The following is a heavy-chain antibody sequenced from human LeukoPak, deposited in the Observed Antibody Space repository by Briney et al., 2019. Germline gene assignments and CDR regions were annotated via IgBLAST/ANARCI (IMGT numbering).Heavy chain of an antibody. CDR3: ARDVEMGGFDY. J-gene: IGHJ4*02. V-gene: IGHV3-21*01. Sequence: PGGSLRLSCAASGFTFSSYSMNWVRQAPGKGLEWVSSISSSSSYIYYADSVKGRFTISRDNAKNSLCLQMNSLRAEDTAVYYCARDVEMGGFDYWGQGTLVTVSS. CDR2: ISSSSSYI. CDR1: GFTFSSYS. D-gene: IGHD5-24*01.